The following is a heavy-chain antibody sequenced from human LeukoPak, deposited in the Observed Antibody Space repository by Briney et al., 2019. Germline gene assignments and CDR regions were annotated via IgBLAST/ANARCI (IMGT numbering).Heavy chain of an antibody. V-gene: IGHV4-4*07. CDR3: AREGTTATSTRYYYYTDV. Sequence: SETLSLTCTVSCGSIGSSYWSWIRQPAGKGLEWIGRIFISGSTNYNPSLKSRVTISVDKSKNQYSLKLTSVTAADTAVYYCAREGTTATSTRYYYYTDVWGKGTSVTVSS. J-gene: IGHJ6*03. CDR2: IFISGST. CDR1: CGSIGSSY. D-gene: IGHD4-11*01.